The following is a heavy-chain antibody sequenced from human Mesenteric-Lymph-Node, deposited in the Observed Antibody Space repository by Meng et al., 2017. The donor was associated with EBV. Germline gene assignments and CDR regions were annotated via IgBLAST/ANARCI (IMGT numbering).Heavy chain of an antibody. J-gene: IGHJ5*02. D-gene: IGHD3-22*01. V-gene: IGHV4-34*02. CDR3: ARAQWRRGYGLFLTKGDSFDP. CDR2: VDHRGST. Sequence: HVQLQQWGAGLLKPSVTLSLTCAVYGGSLSGYYWHWIRQPPGKGLEWIGEVDHRGSTNYNPSLKSRVTISLDTSKNQFSLKLTSVTAADTAVYYCARAQWRRGYGLFLTKGDSFDPWGQGTLVTVSS. CDR1: GGSLSGYY.